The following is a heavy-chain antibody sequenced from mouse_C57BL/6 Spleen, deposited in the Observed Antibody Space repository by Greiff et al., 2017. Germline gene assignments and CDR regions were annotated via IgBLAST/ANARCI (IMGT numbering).Heavy chain of an antibody. V-gene: IGHV7-3*01. D-gene: IGHD4-1*02. CDR3: VRHAPQLAWFAY. CDR2: IRNKANGYTT. J-gene: IGHJ3*01. Sequence: EVKVVESGGGLVQPGGSLSLSCAASGFTFTDYYMSWVRQPPGKALEWLGFIRNKANGYTTEYSASVKGRFTISRDNSQSILYLQMNALRAEDSATYYCVRHAPQLAWFAYWGQGTLVTVSA. CDR1: GFTFTDYY.